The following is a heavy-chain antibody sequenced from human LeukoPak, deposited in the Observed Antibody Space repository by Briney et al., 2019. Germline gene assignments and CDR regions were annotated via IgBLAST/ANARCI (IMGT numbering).Heavy chain of an antibody. V-gene: IGHV4-59*08. J-gene: IGHJ3*02. D-gene: IGHD3-22*01. Sequence: SETLSLTCTVSGGSISSYYWSWIRQPPGKGLEWIGYIYYSGSTNYNPSLKSRVTISVDTSKNQFSLKLSSVTAADTAVYYCASLSITMIVVVDAFDIWGQGTMVTVSS. CDR1: GGSISSYY. CDR2: IYYSGST. CDR3: ASLSITMIVVVDAFDI.